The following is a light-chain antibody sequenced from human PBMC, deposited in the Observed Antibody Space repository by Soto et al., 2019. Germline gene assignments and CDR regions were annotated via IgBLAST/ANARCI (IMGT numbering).Light chain of an antibody. CDR3: QQYQTYST. Sequence: IQRTRVASSLSASVGGRGTITSRASQSVSTWLAWYQQKPGKAPQVLISMASTLESGVPSRFSGSGSGTEFTLTISSLQPDDFATYFCQQYQTYSTFGQGTRLEI. J-gene: IGKJ5*01. CDR1: QSVSTW. CDR2: MAS. V-gene: IGKV1-5*03.